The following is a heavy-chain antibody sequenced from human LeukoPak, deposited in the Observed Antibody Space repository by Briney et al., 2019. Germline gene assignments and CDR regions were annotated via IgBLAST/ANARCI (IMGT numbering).Heavy chain of an antibody. Sequence: GGSLRLSCAASGFTVSNSWVSWVRQAPGKGLEWVSVTDRGGNTKYADPVRGRFSVSRDNSENTLYLQMNSLRAEDTAVYYCARDYRYMVEAPDAFDIWGQGTMVTVSS. CDR1: GFTVSNSW. CDR3: ARDYRYMVEAPDAFDI. CDR2: TDRGGNT. V-gene: IGHV3-53*05. J-gene: IGHJ3*02. D-gene: IGHD5-18*01.